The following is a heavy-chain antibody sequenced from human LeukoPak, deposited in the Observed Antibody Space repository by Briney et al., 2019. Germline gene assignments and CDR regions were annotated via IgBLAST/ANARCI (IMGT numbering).Heavy chain of an antibody. CDR2: ISDSGDNT. V-gene: IGHV3-23*01. Sequence: GGSLRLSCAASGFTFSNCAMGWVRQAPGKGLKWVSAISDSGDNTYYEDSVKGRFTISRDNSKNTLYLQMNSLRAEDTAVYYCARNSELGILGYFDYWGQGTLVTVSS. D-gene: IGHD7-27*01. CDR1: GFTFSNCA. J-gene: IGHJ4*02. CDR3: ARNSELGILGYFDY.